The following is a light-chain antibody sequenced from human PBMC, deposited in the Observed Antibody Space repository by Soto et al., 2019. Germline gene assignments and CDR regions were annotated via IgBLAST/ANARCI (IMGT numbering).Light chain of an antibody. CDR2: DVK. Sequence: QSALTQPASVSGSPGQSIALSCTGTSSDVGAFDYVSWYQQHPGKAPRVMVYDVKNRPSGISDRFSGSKSGNTASLTISGLQAEDEADYYCSSYTTNSSVIFGGGTKLTVL. CDR3: SSYTTNSSVI. J-gene: IGLJ2*01. CDR1: SSDVGAFDY. V-gene: IGLV2-14*03.